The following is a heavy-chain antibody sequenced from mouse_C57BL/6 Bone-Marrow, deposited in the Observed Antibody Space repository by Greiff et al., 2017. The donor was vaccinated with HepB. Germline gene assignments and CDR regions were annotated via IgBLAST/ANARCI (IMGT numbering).Heavy chain of an antibody. CDR2: ISYDGSN. Sequence: EVKLEESGPGLVKPSQSLSLTCSVTGYSITSGYYWNWIRQFPGNKLEWMGYISYDGSNNYNPSLKNRISITRDTSKNQFFLKLNSVTTEDTATYYCAREGYYPFYWYFDVWGTGTTVTVSS. D-gene: IGHD1-1*01. V-gene: IGHV3-6*01. J-gene: IGHJ1*03. CDR1: GYSITSGYY. CDR3: AREGYYPFYWYFDV.